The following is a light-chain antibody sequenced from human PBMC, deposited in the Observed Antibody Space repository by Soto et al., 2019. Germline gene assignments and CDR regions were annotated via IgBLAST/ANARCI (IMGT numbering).Light chain of an antibody. Sequence: QITQSPATLPASVGDRVTITCRASQSISNLWAWYQQKPGTAPKVLIYHASNLQSGVPSRFSGSGSGTEFTLTISSLQPDDFATYYCQQYNSYSFGQGTKVDI. CDR1: QSISNL. CDR2: HAS. V-gene: IGKV1-5*01. CDR3: QQYNSYS. J-gene: IGKJ1*01.